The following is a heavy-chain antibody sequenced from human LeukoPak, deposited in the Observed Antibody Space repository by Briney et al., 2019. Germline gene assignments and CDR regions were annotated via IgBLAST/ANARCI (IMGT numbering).Heavy chain of an antibody. CDR2: IIPIFGTV. CDR1: GGTFSSYA. Sequence: SVKVSCKASGGTFSSYAISWVRQAPGQGLEWMGGIIPIFGTVNYAQKFQGRVTITADESTSTAYMELSSLRPEDTAVYYCASPAWGSGYYYLFYWGQGTLVTVSS. V-gene: IGHV1-69*13. CDR3: ASPAWGSGYYYLFY. D-gene: IGHD3-22*01. J-gene: IGHJ4*02.